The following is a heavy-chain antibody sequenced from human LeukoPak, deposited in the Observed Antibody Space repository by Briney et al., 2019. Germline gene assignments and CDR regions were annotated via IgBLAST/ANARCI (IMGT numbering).Heavy chain of an antibody. CDR1: GGSINSITNY. D-gene: IGHD3-10*01. J-gene: IGHJ3*02. Sequence: SETLSLTCTVSGGSINSITNYWGWIRQPPGKGLEWIGSIYYSGSTYYNPSLKSRVIIIIDTPKNHFSLTLSSVTAADTAVYYCARSDGYGLVGIWGQGTMVTVSS. CDR3: ARSDGYGLVGI. V-gene: IGHV4-39*07. CDR2: IYYSGST.